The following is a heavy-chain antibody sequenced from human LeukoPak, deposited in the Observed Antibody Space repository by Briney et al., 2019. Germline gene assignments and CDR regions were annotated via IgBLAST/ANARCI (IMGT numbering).Heavy chain of an antibody. Sequence: GGSLRLSCTGSGFTLSSYEMSWIRHAPGKGLEWGSSIDYDGGSGHYADSVKGRFPISRANSKNTLYVQMNSLRVDDTAVYYCAKEPPYYYWGQGTLVTVSS. D-gene: IGHD2-21*01. CDR3: AKEPPYYY. V-gene: IGHV3-23*01. CDR1: GFTLSSYE. J-gene: IGHJ4*02. CDR2: IDYDGGSG.